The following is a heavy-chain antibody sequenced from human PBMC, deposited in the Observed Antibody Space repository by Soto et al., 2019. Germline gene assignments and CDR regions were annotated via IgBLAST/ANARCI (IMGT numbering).Heavy chain of an antibody. CDR2: MYYGGST. V-gene: IGHV4-61*01. J-gene: IGHJ5*02. CDR3: AVEQWGWFDP. D-gene: IGHD1-26*01. CDR1: GGSVNNNKYY. Sequence: SETLSLTCSVSGGSVNNNKYYWSWIRQPPGKGLEWIGYMYYGGSTDYNPSLKNRVTISIDTSKNQFSLSLTSVTAADTAVYYCAVEQWGWFDPWGQGTLVTVSS.